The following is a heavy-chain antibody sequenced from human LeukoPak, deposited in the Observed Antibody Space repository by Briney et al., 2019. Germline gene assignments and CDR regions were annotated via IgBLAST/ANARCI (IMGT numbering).Heavy chain of an antibody. CDR3: ARGGLRLGELSFPFDY. V-gene: IGHV4-31*03. D-gene: IGHD3-16*02. CDR2: IYYSGST. J-gene: IGHJ4*02. Sequence: PSETLSLTCTVSGGSISSGGYYWSWIRPHPGKGLEWIGYIYYSGSTYYNPSLKSRVTISVDTSKNQFSLKLSSVTAADTAVYYCARGGLRLGELSFPFDYWGQGTLVTVSS. CDR1: GGSISSGGYY.